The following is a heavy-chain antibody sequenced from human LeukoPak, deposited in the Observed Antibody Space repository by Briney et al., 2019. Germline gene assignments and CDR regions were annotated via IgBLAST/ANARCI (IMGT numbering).Heavy chain of an antibody. CDR3: ARDREEAVTPKRVGFYYFDY. CDR1: GVSISSYY. CDR2: IYTSGST. Sequence: PSETLSLTCTVSGVSISSYYWSWIRQPPGKGLEWIGYIYTSGSTNYNPSLKSRVTMSVDTSKNQFSLKLSSVTAADTAVYYCARDREEAVTPKRVGFYYFDYWGQGTLVTVSS. J-gene: IGHJ4*02. D-gene: IGHD4-23*01. V-gene: IGHV4-4*08.